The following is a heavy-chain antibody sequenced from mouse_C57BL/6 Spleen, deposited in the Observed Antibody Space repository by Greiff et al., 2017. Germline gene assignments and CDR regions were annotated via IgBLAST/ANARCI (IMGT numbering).Heavy chain of an antibody. J-gene: IGHJ3*01. CDR1: GYTFTSYW. V-gene: IGHV1-55*01. CDR2: IYPGSGST. Sequence: QVQLQQPGAELVKPGASVKMSCKASGYTFTSYWITWVKQRPGQGLEWIGVIYPGSGSTNYNEKFKSKATLTVDTSSSTAYMQRSSLTSEASAVYYCARERSGYVGAYWGQGTLVTVSA. CDR3: ARERSGYVGAY. D-gene: IGHD3-2*02.